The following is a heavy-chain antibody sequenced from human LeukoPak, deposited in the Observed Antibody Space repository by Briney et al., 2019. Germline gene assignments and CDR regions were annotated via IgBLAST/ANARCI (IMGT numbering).Heavy chain of an antibody. CDR3: ARDSVVAAAGSDY. CDR2: INPNSGGT. CDR1: GYTFTGYY. D-gene: IGHD6-13*01. V-gene: IGHV1-2*02. Sequence: GASVKVSRKASGYTFTGYYMHWVRQAPGQGLEWMGWINPNSGGTNYAQKFQGRVTMTRDTSISTAYMELSRLRSDDTAVYYCARDSVVAAAGSDYWGQGTLVTVSS. J-gene: IGHJ4*02.